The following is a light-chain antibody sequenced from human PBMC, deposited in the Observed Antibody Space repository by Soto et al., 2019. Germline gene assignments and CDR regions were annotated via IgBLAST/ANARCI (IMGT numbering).Light chain of an antibody. CDR1: SSNVGSNT. Sequence: QSVLTQPPSASGAPGQRVTISCSGSSSNVGSNTVSWYQQFPGTAPKLLIHSNNKRPSGVPDRFSGSKSGTSASLAIRGLQSEDEADYYCAAWDDSLNASVFGGGTKVTV. J-gene: IGLJ1*01. CDR3: AAWDDSLNASV. CDR2: SNN. V-gene: IGLV1-44*01.